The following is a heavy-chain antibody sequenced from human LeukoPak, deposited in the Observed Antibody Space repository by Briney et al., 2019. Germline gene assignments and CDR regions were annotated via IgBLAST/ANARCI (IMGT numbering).Heavy chain of an antibody. V-gene: IGHV3-30*18. D-gene: IGHD3-22*01. J-gene: IGHJ4*02. CDR2: ISYDGSNK. CDR1: GFTFSSYG. Sequence: GGSLRLSCAASGFTFSSYGMHWVRQAPGKGLEWVAVISYDGSNKYYADSVKGRFTISRDNSKNTLYLQMNSLRAEDTAVYNCAKSEQRYYYDSSGSPDYWGQGTLVTVSS. CDR3: AKSEQRYYYDSSGSPDY.